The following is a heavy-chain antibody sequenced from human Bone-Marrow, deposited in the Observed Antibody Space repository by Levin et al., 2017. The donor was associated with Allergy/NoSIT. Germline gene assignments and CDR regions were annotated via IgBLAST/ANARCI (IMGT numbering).Heavy chain of an antibody. CDR1: GYTFTDYY. V-gene: IGHV1-2*06. J-gene: IGHJ4*02. Sequence: LGESLKISCKASGYTFTDYYVHWVRQAPGQGLEWMGRMHPNSGDTNYAPKFQGRFTMTRDTSISTSYMELTSLTSDDTAVYYCARHFRDYWGRGTLVTVSS. CDR3: ARHFRDY. CDR2: MHPNSGDT.